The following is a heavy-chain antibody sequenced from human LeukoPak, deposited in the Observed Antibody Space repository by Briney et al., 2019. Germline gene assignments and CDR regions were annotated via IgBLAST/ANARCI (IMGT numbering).Heavy chain of an antibody. CDR3: ASGSSSSGFDY. CDR2: MNPNSGNT. J-gene: IGHJ4*02. V-gene: IGHV1-8*01. CDR1: GYTFTSYD. Sequence: AASVKVSCKASGYTFTSYDINWVRQAPGQGLEWMGWMNPNSGNTGYAQKFQGRGTMTRNTSISTAYMELSSLRSEDTAVYYCASGSSSSGFDYWGQGTLVTVSS. D-gene: IGHD6-6*01.